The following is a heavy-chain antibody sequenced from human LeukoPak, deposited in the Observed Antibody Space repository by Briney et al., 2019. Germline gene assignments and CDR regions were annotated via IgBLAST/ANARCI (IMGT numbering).Heavy chain of an antibody. V-gene: IGHV4-31*03. Sequence: SETLSLTCTVSGGSISSSSYYWGWIRQPPGKGLEWIGYIYYSGSTYYNPSLKSRVTISVDTSKNQFSLKLSSVTAADTAVYYCAREGSSWQSNWFDPWGQGTLVTVSS. CDR1: GGSISSSSYY. CDR2: IYYSGST. CDR3: AREGSSWQSNWFDP. D-gene: IGHD6-13*01. J-gene: IGHJ5*02.